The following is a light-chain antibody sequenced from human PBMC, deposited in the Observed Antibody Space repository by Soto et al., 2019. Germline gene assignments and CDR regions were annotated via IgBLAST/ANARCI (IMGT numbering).Light chain of an antibody. CDR1: SSNIGNNY. CDR3: AAWDDSLSGSYV. V-gene: IGLV1-47*01. Sequence: QSVLTQPPSASGTPGQRVTVSCSGSSSNIGNNYVFWYQHLPGTAPKLLIYRNDKRPSGVSARFSGSKSGTSASLAISGLRSEDEADYYCAAWDDSLSGSYVFGPGTKLTV. J-gene: IGLJ1*01. CDR2: RND.